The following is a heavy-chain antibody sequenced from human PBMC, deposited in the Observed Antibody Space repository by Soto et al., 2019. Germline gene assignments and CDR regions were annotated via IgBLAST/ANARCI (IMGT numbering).Heavy chain of an antibody. V-gene: IGHV3-64D*06. D-gene: IGHD3-3*01. Sequence: GGTLRLSCSASGFTFSNSAMYWVRQAPGKGLEYVATITSYGGTTYYADSVKGRFTISRDNSKNILYLQMSSLRPEDTAVYYCVKGEVMIFGVVTFDRWGQGTLVTVSS. J-gene: IGHJ5*02. CDR2: ITSYGGTT. CDR3: VKGEVMIFGVVTFDR. CDR1: GFTFSNSA.